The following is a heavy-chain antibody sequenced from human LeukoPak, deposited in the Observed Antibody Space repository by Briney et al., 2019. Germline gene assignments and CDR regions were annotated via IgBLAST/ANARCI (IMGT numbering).Heavy chain of an antibody. CDR1: GYTFTSFG. J-gene: IGHJ4*02. CDR2: ISAFNGHT. Sequence: VASVKVSCKASGYTFTSFGITWVRQAPGHGLEWMGWISAFNGHTTYAQNLQGRLTMTTDSSTNTAYMELGSLTSDDTAVYYCARVYYDILTGYYPDYWGRGTLVTVSS. V-gene: IGHV1-18*01. D-gene: IGHD3-9*01. CDR3: ARVYYDILTGYYPDY.